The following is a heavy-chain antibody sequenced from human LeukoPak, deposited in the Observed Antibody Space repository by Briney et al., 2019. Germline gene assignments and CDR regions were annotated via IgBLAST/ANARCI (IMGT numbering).Heavy chain of an antibody. CDR1: GFTFSSYE. V-gene: IGHV3-48*03. CDR3: ARDRRGGSGSYISDY. Sequence: GGSLRLSCAASGFTFSSYEMNWVRRAPGKGLEWVSYISSSGNTIYYADSVKGRFTISRDNAKNSLYLQMNSLRAEDTAVYYCARDRRGGSGSYISDYWGQGTLVTVSS. J-gene: IGHJ4*02. CDR2: ISSSGNTI. D-gene: IGHD3-10*01.